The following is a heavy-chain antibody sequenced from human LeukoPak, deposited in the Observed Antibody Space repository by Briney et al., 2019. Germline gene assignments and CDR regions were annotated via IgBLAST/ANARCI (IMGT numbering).Heavy chain of an antibody. CDR2: ISYDGSNK. CDR1: GFTFSSYA. D-gene: IGHD1-14*01. Sequence: GRSLRLSCAASGFTFSSYAMHWVRQAPGKGLEWVAVISYDGSNKYYADSVKGRFTISRDNSKNTLYLQMNSLRAEDTAVYYCARDGEAPVWGQGTLVTVSS. V-gene: IGHV3-30-3*01. CDR3: ARDGEAPV. J-gene: IGHJ4*02.